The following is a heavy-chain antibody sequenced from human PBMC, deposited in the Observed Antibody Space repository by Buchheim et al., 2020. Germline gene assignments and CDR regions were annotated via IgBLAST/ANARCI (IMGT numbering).Heavy chain of an antibody. Sequence: QVQLQESGPGLVKPSQTLSLTCTVSGGSISSGDYYWSWIRQPPGKGLEWIGYIYYSGSTYYNPSLKSRVTISVDTSKNQFSLKLSSVTAADTAVYYCARGMYCSGGSCYSFYYYYYGMDVWGQGTT. CDR2: IYYSGST. CDR3: ARGMYCSGGSCYSFYYYYYGMDV. CDR1: GGSISSGDYY. D-gene: IGHD2-15*01. V-gene: IGHV4-30-4*01. J-gene: IGHJ6*02.